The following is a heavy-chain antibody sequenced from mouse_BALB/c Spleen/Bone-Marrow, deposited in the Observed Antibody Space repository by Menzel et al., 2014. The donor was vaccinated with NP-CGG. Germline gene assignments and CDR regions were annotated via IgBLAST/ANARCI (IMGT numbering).Heavy chain of an antibody. CDR2: IDPSNSES. V-gene: IGHV1-59*01. J-gene: IGHJ2*02. D-gene: IGHD2-1*01. CDR1: GYTFTSYW. Sequence: VKLVESGPELVRPGTSVKMSCKASGYTFTSYWTHWVEQRPGQGLEWIGMIDPSNSESRLNQKFKYKATLNVDKSSNTAYKQLSILTSKVSAVYYSARLDGNYRIYFDYWGQGTSLTVSS. CDR3: ARLDGNYRIYFDY.